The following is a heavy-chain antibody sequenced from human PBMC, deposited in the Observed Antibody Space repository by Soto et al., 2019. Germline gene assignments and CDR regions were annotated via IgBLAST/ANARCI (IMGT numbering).Heavy chain of an antibody. V-gene: IGHV3-23*01. CDR3: AKDLGPYGDQLIDY. D-gene: IGHD4-17*01. J-gene: IGHJ4*02. CDR1: GFTFSNFA. CDR2: IRGGGGST. Sequence: EVQLLESGGGLVQPGGSLRLSCAASGFTFSNFAMSWVRQAPGKGLEWVSTIRGGGGSTYYANSVKGRFTISRDNSKYTLYLQLNSLGGEDTAVYCCAKDLGPYGDQLIDYWGQGTLVTVSS.